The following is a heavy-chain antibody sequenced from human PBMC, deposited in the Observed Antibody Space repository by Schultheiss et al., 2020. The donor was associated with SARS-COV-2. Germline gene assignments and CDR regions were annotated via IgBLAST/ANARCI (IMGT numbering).Heavy chain of an antibody. CDR1: GGSISSYY. V-gene: IGHV4-59*01. CDR3: ARDPRRTGFDP. J-gene: IGHJ5*02. Sequence: SETLSLTCTVSGGSISSYYWSWIRQPPGKGLEWIGYIYYSGSTNYNPSLKSRVTISVDTSKNQFSLKLSSVTAADTAVYYCARDPRRTGFDPWGQGTLVTVSS. CDR2: IYYSGST.